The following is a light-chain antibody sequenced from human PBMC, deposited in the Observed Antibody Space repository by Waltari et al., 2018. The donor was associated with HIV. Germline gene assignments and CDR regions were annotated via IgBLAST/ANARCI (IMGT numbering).Light chain of an antibody. Sequence: EKVMTQSPATLSVSPGERATLSCRASQSVSSNLAWYQQKPGQAPRLLIYGASTRATGIPARFSATGSGTEFSLTISSLQSEDLAVYYCQQYNNWPITFGQGTRLEIK. J-gene: IGKJ5*01. CDR2: GAS. CDR3: QQYNNWPIT. CDR1: QSVSSN. V-gene: IGKV3-15*01.